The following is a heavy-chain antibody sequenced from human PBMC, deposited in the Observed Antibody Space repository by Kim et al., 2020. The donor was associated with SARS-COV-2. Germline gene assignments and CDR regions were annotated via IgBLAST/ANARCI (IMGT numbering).Heavy chain of an antibody. CDR3: AKVPYDSSGYTFHN. D-gene: IGHD3-22*01. J-gene: IGHJ4*02. V-gene: IGHV3-30*02. Sequence: YVDSVTGRFIISRDNSKNMLFLQMNSLKPEDTAMYHCAKVPYDSSGYTFHNWGQGTLVTVFS.